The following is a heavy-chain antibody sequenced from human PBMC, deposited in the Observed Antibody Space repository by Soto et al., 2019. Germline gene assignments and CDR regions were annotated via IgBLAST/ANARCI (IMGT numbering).Heavy chain of an antibody. CDR1: GYTFTSYA. J-gene: IGHJ5*02. Sequence: SCKASGYTFTSYAMNWVRQAPGKGLEWVSAISGSGGSTYYADSVKGRFTISRDNSKNTLYLQMNSLRAEDTAVYYCVEPLRYYDFWSGYGSWGQGTLVTVSS. V-gene: IGHV3-23*01. CDR3: VEPLRYYDFWSGYGS. CDR2: ISGSGGST. D-gene: IGHD3-3*01.